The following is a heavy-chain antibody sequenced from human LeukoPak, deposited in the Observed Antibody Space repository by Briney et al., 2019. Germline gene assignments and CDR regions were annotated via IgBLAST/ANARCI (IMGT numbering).Heavy chain of an antibody. CDR2: INHSGST. CDR1: GGSFSGYY. Sequence: SETLSLTCAVYGGSFSGYYWSWIRQPPGKGLEWIGEINHSGSTNYNPSLKSRVTISVDTSKNQFSLKLSSVTAADTAVYYCARVADILTDDYMDVWGKGTTVTISS. J-gene: IGHJ6*03. CDR3: ARVADILTDDYMDV. V-gene: IGHV4-34*01. D-gene: IGHD3-9*01.